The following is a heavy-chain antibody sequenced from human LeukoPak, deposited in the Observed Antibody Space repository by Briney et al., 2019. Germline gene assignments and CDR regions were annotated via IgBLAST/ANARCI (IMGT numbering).Heavy chain of an antibody. CDR3: ARGLYYYYSRGYSHWLFDL. J-gene: IGHJ2*01. D-gene: IGHD3-22*01. V-gene: IGHV1-18*01. Sequence: GASVKVSCKASGYTFTSYGISWVRQAPGQGLEWMGWISAYNGNTNYAQKLQGRVTMTTDTSTSTAYMELRSLRSDDTAVYYCARGLYYYYSRGYSHWLFDLLGRCNPVTGPS. CDR1: GYTFTSYG. CDR2: ISAYNGNT.